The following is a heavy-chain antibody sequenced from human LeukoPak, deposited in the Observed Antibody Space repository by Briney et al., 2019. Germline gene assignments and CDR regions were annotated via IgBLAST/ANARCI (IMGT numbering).Heavy chain of an antibody. CDR1: GGSISTTNYY. Sequence: PSETLSLTCTVSGGSISTTNYYWGWIRQSPGKGLEWFGCVYYSGSTYYNPSLKSRVTISLDTSKNQFSLNLSSLTAADTAVYYCARDYRGTYPPGYFDYWGQGTLVTVSS. D-gene: IGHD3-16*02. CDR3: ARDYRGTYPPGYFDY. CDR2: VYYSGST. J-gene: IGHJ4*02. V-gene: IGHV4-39*07.